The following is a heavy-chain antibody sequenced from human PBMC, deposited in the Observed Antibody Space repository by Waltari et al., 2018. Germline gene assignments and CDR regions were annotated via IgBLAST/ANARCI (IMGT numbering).Heavy chain of an antibody. CDR3: ATDKYYGSGEKYDFDY. D-gene: IGHD3-10*01. V-gene: IGHV1-24*01. J-gene: IGHJ4*02. CDR2: CDQGDSET. Sequence: QVQLVQSGAEVKKPGASVKVSCKVYGYTITELSMHWVRQAPGKGLEWVGGCDQGDSETIYAHAFQGRVTIAEDTATDTPYMELSSLRSEDTAVYYCATDKYYGSGEKYDFDYWGQGTMVTVSS. CDR1: GYTITELS.